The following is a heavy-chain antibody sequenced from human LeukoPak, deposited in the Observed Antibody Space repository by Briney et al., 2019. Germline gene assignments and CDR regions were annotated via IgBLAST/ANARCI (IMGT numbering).Heavy chain of an antibody. J-gene: IGHJ4*02. V-gene: IGHV3-21*01. CDR3: ARDMGYSYGYVDY. D-gene: IGHD5-18*01. Sequence: GGSLRLSCAASGFTFSSYSMNWVRQAPGKGLEWVSSISSSSSYIYYADSVKGRFTISRDNAKNSLYLQMNSLRAEDTAVYYCARDMGYSYGYVDYWGQGTLVTVSS. CDR2: ISSSSSYI. CDR1: GFTFSSYS.